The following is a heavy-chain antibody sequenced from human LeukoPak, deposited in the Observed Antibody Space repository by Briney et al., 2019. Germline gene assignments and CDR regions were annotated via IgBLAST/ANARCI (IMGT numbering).Heavy chain of an antibody. D-gene: IGHD1-26*01. CDR2: IIPIFGTA. CDR3: ARYRGSYGAFDI. CDR1: GGTFISYA. Sequence: SVKVTCKASGGTFISYAISWVRQAPGQGLEWMGGIIPIFGTANYAQKFQGRVTITADESTSTAYMELSSLRSEDTAVYYCARYRGSYGAFDIWGQGTMVTVSS. V-gene: IGHV1-69*13. J-gene: IGHJ3*02.